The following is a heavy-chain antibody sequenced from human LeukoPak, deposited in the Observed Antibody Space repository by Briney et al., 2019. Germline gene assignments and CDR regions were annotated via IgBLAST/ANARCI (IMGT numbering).Heavy chain of an antibody. CDR1: GYTFSSYH. CDR2: INPSGGST. J-gene: IGHJ4*02. D-gene: IGHD3-22*01. V-gene: IGHV1-46*01. Sequence: ASVKVSCKAFGYTFSSYHMYWVRQAPGQGLEWMGIINPSGGSTTYAQKFQGRVTMTRDMSTRTVYLELSSLRSEDTAVYYCARGSNYYDSSGCYYTPDYWGQGTLVTVSS. CDR3: ARGSNYYDSSGCYYTPDY.